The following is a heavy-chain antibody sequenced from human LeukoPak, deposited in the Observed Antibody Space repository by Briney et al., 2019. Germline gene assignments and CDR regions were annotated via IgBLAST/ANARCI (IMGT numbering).Heavy chain of an antibody. V-gene: IGHV4-4*07. D-gene: IGHD2-2*02. Sequence: PSETPSLTCTVSGGSISSYYWNWIRQPAGKGLEWIGRIYTSGSTNHNPSLKSRVTMSVDMSKNQFSLRLSSVTAADTAVYYCAREVRCSTTRCYSLFDYWGQGTLVTVSS. CDR1: GGSISSYY. CDR2: IYTSGST. CDR3: AREVRCSTTRCYSLFDY. J-gene: IGHJ4*02.